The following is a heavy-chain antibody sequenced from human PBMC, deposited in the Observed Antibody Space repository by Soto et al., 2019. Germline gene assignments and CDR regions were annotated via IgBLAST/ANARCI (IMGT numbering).Heavy chain of an antibody. Sequence: QVQLVQSGAEVKKPGSSVKVSCKASGGTFSSYAISWVRQAPGQGLEWMGGIIPIFGTANYAQKFQGRVTVTADEYTSTAYMELSSLRSEDTAVYYCARQSLGYCSGGSCYVYYYGMDVWGQGTTVTVSS. CDR1: GGTFSSYA. J-gene: IGHJ6*02. V-gene: IGHV1-69*12. CDR2: IIPIFGTA. CDR3: ARQSLGYCSGGSCYVYYYGMDV. D-gene: IGHD2-15*01.